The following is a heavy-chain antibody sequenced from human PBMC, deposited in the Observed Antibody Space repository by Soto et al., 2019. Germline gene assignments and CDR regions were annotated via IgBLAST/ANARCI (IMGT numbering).Heavy chain of an antibody. Sequence: GGSLRLSCAASGFTFSSYGMHWVRQAPGKGLEWVAVIWYDGSNKYYADSVKGRFTISRDNSKNTLYLQMNSLRAEDTAVYYCARDLRPPLFGVVTGYGMDVWGQGTTVTVSS. CDR3: ARDLRPPLFGVVTGYGMDV. CDR2: IWYDGSNK. D-gene: IGHD3-3*01. J-gene: IGHJ6*02. CDR1: GFTFSSYG. V-gene: IGHV3-33*01.